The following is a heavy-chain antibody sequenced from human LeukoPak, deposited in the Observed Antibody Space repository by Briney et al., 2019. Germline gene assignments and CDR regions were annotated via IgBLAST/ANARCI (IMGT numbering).Heavy chain of an antibody. CDR2: IRNSGGKT. V-gene: IGHV3-23*01. J-gene: IGHJ4*02. D-gene: IGHD2-21*02. CDR1: GFTFSSYA. CDR3: ASTATYCGSDCYSYFDY. Sequence: PGGSLRLSWAASGFTFSSYAMSWVRRAPGMGLEWVSSIRNSGGKTYYADSVKGRFTISRDNSKNTVYLQMDSLRAEDTTVYYCASTATYCGSDCYSYFDYWGQGTLVTVSS.